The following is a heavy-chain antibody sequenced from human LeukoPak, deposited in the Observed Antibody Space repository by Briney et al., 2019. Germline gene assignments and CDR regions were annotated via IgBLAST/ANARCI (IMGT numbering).Heavy chain of an antibody. CDR1: GFTFSDYY. V-gene: IGHV3-11*01. Sequence: GGSLRLSCAASGFTFSDYYVSWIRQAPEKGLEWVSYISSSGSTIYYADSVKGRFTISRDNAKNSLYLQMNSLRAEDTAVYYCARDPFDSSGYHDAFDIWGQGTMVTVSS. CDR3: ARDPFDSSGYHDAFDI. J-gene: IGHJ3*02. CDR2: ISSSGSTI. D-gene: IGHD3-22*01.